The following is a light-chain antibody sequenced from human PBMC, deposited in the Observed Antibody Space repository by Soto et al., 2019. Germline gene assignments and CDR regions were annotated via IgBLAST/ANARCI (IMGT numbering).Light chain of an antibody. CDR1: QSVTTR. V-gene: IGKV3-15*01. J-gene: IGKJ2*01. CDR2: GAS. CDR3: QQYNNRPPYT. Sequence: EIVLTQSPATLSMSPGERATLSCRASQSVTTRLAWYQQKPGQAPRLLIYGASTRATGIPARFSGSGSDTEFTLTISSLQSEDFAVYYCQQYNNRPPYTFGQGTKLEIK.